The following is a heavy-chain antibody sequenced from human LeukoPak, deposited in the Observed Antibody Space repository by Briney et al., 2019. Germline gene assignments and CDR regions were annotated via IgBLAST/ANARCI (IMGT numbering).Heavy chain of an antibody. V-gene: IGHV3-21*01. J-gene: IGHJ5*02. Sequence: PGGSLRLSCAASGFTFSSYRMNWVRQAPGKGLEWVSSISSSSSYIYYADSVKGRFTISRDNAKNSLYLQMNSLRAEDTAVYYCARDLAIVGATIAWGQGTLVTVSS. D-gene: IGHD1-26*01. CDR1: GFTFSSYR. CDR3: ARDLAIVGATIA. CDR2: ISSSSSYI.